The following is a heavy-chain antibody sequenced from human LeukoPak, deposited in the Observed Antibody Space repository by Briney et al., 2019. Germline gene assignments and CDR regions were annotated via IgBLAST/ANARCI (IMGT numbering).Heavy chain of an antibody. V-gene: IGHV4-31*03. CDR1: GGSISSGGYY. CDR2: IYYSGST. CDR3: ARVPLSPRDDYGDDYWYFDL. Sequence: SETLSLTCTVSGGSISSGGYYWSWIRQHPGKGLEWIGYIYYSGSTYYNPSLKSRVTISVDTSKDQFSLKLSSVTAADTAVYYCARVPLSPRDDYGDDYWYFDLWGRGTLVTVSS. J-gene: IGHJ2*01. D-gene: IGHD4-17*01.